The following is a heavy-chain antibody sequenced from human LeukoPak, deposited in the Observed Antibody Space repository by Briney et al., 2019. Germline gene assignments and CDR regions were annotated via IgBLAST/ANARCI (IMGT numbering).Heavy chain of an antibody. CDR3: ARASISRSYPPYYYYYGMDV. Sequence: SETLSLTCAVSGGSISSVGYSWSWIRQPPGKGLEWIGYIYHSGSTYYNPSLKSRVTISVDRSKNQFSLKLSSVTAADTAVYYCARASISRSYPPYYYYYGMDVWGQGTTVTVSS. V-gene: IGHV4-30-2*01. J-gene: IGHJ6*02. CDR1: GGSISSVGYS. D-gene: IGHD3-9*01. CDR2: IYHSGST.